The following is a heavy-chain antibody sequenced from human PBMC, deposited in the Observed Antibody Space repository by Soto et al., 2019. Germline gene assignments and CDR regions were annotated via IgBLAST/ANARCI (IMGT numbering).Heavy chain of an antibody. CDR3: APKGNYYYYYMVV. CDR2: ISSSSSYI. Sequence: EVQLVESGGGLVKPGGSLRLSCAASGFTFSSYSMNWVRQAPGKGLEWVSSISSSSSYIYYADSVKGRFTISRDNAKNSLYLQTNSLRAAATAVYYCAPKGNYYYYYMVVWGKGTTVTVSS. CDR1: GFTFSSYS. V-gene: IGHV3-21*01. J-gene: IGHJ6*03.